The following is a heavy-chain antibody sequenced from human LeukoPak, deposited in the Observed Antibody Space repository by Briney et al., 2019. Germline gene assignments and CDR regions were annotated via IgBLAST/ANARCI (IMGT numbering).Heavy chain of an antibody. CDR2: IGTAGDT. V-gene: IGHV3-13*01. Sequence: GGSLRLSCAASGFTFSSYDMHWVRQATGKGLEWVSAIGTAGDTYYPGSVKGRFTISRENAKNSLYLQMNSLRAEDTAVYYCAREGGIVVVPAAIPGNDAFDIWGQGTMVTVSS. D-gene: IGHD2-2*01. CDR1: GFTFSSYD. CDR3: AREGGIVVVPAAIPGNDAFDI. J-gene: IGHJ3*02.